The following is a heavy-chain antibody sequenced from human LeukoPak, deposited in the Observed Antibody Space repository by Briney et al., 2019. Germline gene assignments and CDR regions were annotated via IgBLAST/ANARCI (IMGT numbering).Heavy chain of an antibody. CDR3: ARLEYYCDSSGYYSIDY. CDR1: GYTFTSYG. V-gene: IGHV1-18*01. D-gene: IGHD3-22*01. J-gene: IGHJ4*02. Sequence: ASVKVSCKASGYTFTSYGISWVRQAPGQGLEWMGWISAYNGNTNYAQKLQGRVTMTTDTSTSTAYMELRSLRSDDTAVYYCARLEYYCDSSGYYSIDYWGQGTLVTVSS. CDR2: ISAYNGNT.